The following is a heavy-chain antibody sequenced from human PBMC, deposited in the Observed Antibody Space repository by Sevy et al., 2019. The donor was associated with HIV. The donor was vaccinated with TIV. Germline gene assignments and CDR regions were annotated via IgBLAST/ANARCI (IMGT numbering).Heavy chain of an antibody. CDR3: ARQKNSGFDV. V-gene: IGHV6-1*01. CDR2: TWYASKWYN. J-gene: IGHJ3*01. Sequence: KQSQTLSLTCAISGDSVSRTDVAWNWIRQSPSRGLEWLGRTWYASKWYNDYAISVKSRLTINLDTTRNQVSLHLSSVTPEDTAVYYCARQKNSGFDVWGQGTVVTVSS. CDR1: GDSVSRTDVA. D-gene: IGHD6-19*01.